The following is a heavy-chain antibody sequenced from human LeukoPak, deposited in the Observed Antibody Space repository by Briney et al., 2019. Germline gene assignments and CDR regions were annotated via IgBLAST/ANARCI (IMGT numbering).Heavy chain of an antibody. Sequence: GGSLRLSCTASGFPFRDHAMSWVRQAPGKGLEWVGFIRTNPNGATVEYGASVKARFTISRDDSKNIAYLEMNSLKTEDTAVYYCVRNSGTYRGYGLDVWGQGTTVTVSS. CDR3: VRNSGTYRGYGLDV. CDR1: GFPFRDHA. D-gene: IGHD1-26*01. J-gene: IGHJ6*02. CDR2: IRTNPNGATV. V-gene: IGHV3-49*04.